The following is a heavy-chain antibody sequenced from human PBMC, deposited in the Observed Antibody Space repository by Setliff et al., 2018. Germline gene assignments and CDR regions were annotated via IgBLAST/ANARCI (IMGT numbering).Heavy chain of an antibody. Sequence: PGGSLRLSCAASGFTFSSYGMHWVRQAPGKGLEWVSSIRGSGGTMNYADSVKGRFTISRDNSKNTLYLQMDSLRAEDTAVYYCAKYVKKFAHFDYWGQGTLVTVSS. CDR2: IRGSGGTM. CDR3: AKYVKKFAHFDY. J-gene: IGHJ4*02. D-gene: IGHD3-16*01. CDR1: GFTFSSYG. V-gene: IGHV3-23*01.